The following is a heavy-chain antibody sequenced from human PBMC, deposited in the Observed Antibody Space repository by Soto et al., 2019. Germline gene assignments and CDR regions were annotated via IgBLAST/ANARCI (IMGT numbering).Heavy chain of an antibody. CDR3: ARDTSRIVGATSYFDY. CDR1: GYTFTSYY. CDR2: INPSGGST. D-gene: IGHD1-26*01. J-gene: IGHJ4*02. V-gene: IGHV1-46*01. Sequence: QVQLVQSGAEVKKPGASVKVSCKASGYTFTSYYMHWVRQAPGQGLEWMGIINPSGGSTSYAQKFQGTVTMTRDTSTSTVYMELSSLGSEDTAVYYCARDTSRIVGATSYFDYWGQGPLVTVSS.